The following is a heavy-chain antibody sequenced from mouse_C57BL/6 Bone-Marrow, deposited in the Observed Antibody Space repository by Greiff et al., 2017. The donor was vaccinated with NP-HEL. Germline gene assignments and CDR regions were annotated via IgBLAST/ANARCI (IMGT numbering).Heavy chain of an antibody. CDR2: IDPETGGT. J-gene: IGHJ1*03. D-gene: IGHD1-1*01. CDR1: GYTFTDYE. CDR3: TREITTVKGPSYWYFDV. V-gene: IGHV1-15*01. Sequence: VQLKESGAELVRPGASVTLSCKASGYTFTDYEMHWVKQTPVHGLEWIGAIDPETGGTAYNQKFKGKAILTADKSSSTAYMELRSLTSEDSAVYYCTREITTVKGPSYWYFDVWGTGTTVTVSS.